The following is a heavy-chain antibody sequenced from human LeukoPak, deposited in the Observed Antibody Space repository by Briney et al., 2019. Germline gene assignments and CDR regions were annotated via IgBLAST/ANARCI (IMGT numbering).Heavy chain of an antibody. CDR3: AKSDRDYFDY. CDR1: GFTFSSSG. CDR2: ISGSGSST. J-gene: IGHJ4*02. Sequence: GGSLRLSCAASGFTFSSSGMSWVRQAPGKGLEWVSTISGSGSSTYYADSVKGRFTISRDNSKNTLYLQMNSLRAEDTAVYYCAKSDRDYFDYWGQGTLVTVSS. D-gene: IGHD2-21*02. V-gene: IGHV3-23*01.